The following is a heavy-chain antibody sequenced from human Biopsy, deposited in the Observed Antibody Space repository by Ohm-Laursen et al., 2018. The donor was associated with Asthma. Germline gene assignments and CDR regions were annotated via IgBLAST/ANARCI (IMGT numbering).Heavy chain of an antibody. CDR3: ARKAGSCISRTCYSLDF. V-gene: IGHV1-69*01. Sequence: GSSVKVSCKSLGGTFNTYVIGWVRQGPGQGLEWMGGINSVFGTTTYPQKFQDRVTITADDSTSTVYMELSSLRSEETAVYYCARKAGSCISRTCYSLDFWGQGTLVTVSS. J-gene: IGHJ4*02. D-gene: IGHD2-2*01. CDR1: GGTFNTYV. CDR2: INSVFGTT.